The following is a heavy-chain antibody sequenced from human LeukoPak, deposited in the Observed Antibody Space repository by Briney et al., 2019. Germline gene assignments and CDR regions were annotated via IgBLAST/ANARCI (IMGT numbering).Heavy chain of an antibody. CDR3: AVLLGYCSSTSCPHYNWFDP. CDR1: GYSITSGYY. V-gene: IGHV4-38-2*01. Sequence: SETLSLTCAVSGYSITSGYYWAWIRQPPGKGLEWIGNIYHSGSTNYNPSLKSRVTISVDTSKNQFSLKLSSVTAADTAVYYCAVLLGYCSSTSCPHYNWFDPWGQGTLVTVSS. J-gene: IGHJ5*02. CDR2: IYHSGST. D-gene: IGHD2-2*01.